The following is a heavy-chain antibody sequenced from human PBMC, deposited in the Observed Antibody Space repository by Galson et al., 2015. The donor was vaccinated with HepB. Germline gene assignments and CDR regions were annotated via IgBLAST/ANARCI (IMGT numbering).Heavy chain of an antibody. D-gene: IGHD2-15*01. J-gene: IGHJ3*02. CDR3: ARVAFSFDI. CDR2: IYYSGST. Sequence: SETLSLTCTVSGGSISSSSYYWGWIRQPPGKGLEWIESIYYSGSTYYNPSLKSRVTISVDTSKNQFSLKLSSVTAADTAVYYCARVAFSFDIWGQGTMVTVSS. V-gene: IGHV4-39*01. CDR1: GGSISSSSYY.